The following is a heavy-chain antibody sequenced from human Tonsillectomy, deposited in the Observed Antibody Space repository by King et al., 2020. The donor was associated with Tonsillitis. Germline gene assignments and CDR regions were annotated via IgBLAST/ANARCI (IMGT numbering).Heavy chain of an antibody. D-gene: IGHD3-10*01. CDR2: ISGNNDNT. CDR3: ARDGVVRGLIRYYYYYGMDV. J-gene: IGHJ6*02. V-gene: IGHV1-18*04. Sequence: QLVQSGAEVKKPGASVKVSCKASGYTLTNYGISWVRQAPGQGLEWMGWISGNNDNTKYAQKLQGRVTMSTDTSTSIAYMELRRLRSDDTAVYYCARDGVVRGLIRYYYYYGMDVWGQGTTVTVSS. CDR1: GYTLTNYG.